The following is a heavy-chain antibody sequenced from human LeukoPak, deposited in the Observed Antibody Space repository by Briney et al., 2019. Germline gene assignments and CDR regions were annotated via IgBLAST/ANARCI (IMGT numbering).Heavy chain of an antibody. CDR3: ASGRITIFGVVDY. CDR1: GGSISSYY. J-gene: IGHJ4*02. V-gene: IGHV4-59*01. D-gene: IGHD3-3*01. CDR2: IYYSGST. Sequence: SETLSLTCTVSGGSISSYYWSWLRQPPGKGLEWIGYIYYSGSTNYNPSLKSRVTISVDTSKNQFPLKLSSVTAADTAVYYCASGRITIFGVVDYWGQGTLVTVSS.